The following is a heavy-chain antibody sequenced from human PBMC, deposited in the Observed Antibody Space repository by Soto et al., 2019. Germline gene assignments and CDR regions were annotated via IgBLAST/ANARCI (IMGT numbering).Heavy chain of an antibody. CDR2: IWYDGSNA. CDR3: ARDKGSSTVVSGISQEGYFDY. J-gene: IGHJ4*02. D-gene: IGHD6-19*01. V-gene: IGHV3-33*01. Sequence: QVHLVESGGGVVQPGRSLRLSCAASGFTFSIFGMHWVRQAPGKGLEWAAIIWYDGSNAYYADSVRGRFTISRDNSKNTVYLQMNSLRAEDTAVYYCARDKGSSTVVSGISQEGYFDYWGQGTLVTVSS. CDR1: GFTFSIFG.